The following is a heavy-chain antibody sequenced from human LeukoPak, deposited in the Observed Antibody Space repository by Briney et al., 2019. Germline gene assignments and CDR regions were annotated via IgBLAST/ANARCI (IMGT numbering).Heavy chain of an antibody. CDR3: AKVLQMVREVTPFDY. Sequence: GGSLRLSCAASGFTFTKYAMSRVRQTPGKGLEWVSAIGGSGGVKYYGDSVKGRFTISRDNSKNTLYLQMNSLRAEDTAVYYCAKVLQMVREVTPFDYWGQGTLVTVSS. D-gene: IGHD3-10*01. CDR2: IGGSGGVK. CDR1: GFTFTKYA. J-gene: IGHJ4*02. V-gene: IGHV3-23*01.